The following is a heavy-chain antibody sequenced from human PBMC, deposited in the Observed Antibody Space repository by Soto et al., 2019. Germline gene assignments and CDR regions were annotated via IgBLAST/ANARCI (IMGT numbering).Heavy chain of an antibody. D-gene: IGHD2-2*01. Sequence: PGGSLRLSCAASGFTFDDYAMHWVRQAPGKGLEWVSGISWNSGSIGYADSVKGRFTISRDNAKNSLYLQMNSLRAEDTALYYCAKGAGGLVPAATTYYYYGMDVWGQGTTVTVSS. V-gene: IGHV3-9*01. CDR3: AKGAGGLVPAATTYYYYGMDV. CDR1: GFTFDDYA. CDR2: ISWNSGSI. J-gene: IGHJ6*02.